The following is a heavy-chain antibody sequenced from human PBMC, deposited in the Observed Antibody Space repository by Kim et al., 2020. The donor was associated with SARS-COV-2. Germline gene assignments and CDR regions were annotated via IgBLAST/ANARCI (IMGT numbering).Heavy chain of an antibody. V-gene: IGHV3-30*07. D-gene: IGHD3-3*01. CDR3: ARWGTYYDFWSGPRGMDV. J-gene: IGHJ6*02. Sequence: KGRFTISRDNSKNTLYLQMNSLRAEDTAVYYCARWGTYYDFWSGPRGMDVWGQGTTVTVSS.